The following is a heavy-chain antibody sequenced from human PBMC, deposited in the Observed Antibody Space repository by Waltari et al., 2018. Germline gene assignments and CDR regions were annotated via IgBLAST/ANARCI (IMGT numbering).Heavy chain of an antibody. D-gene: IGHD2-21*02. CDR2: MNPNTGNT. V-gene: IGHV1-8*01. CDR1: GYTFTNYD. Sequence: QVQLVQSGAEVKKPGASVKVSCTASGYTFTNYDINWVRQATGQGLEWMGWMNPNTGNTGYAQKFRGRVTMTRSTSISTAYMELSSLRSEDTAVYYCGRAPHGVTMLGYWGQGTLVTVSS. CDR3: GRAPHGVTMLGY. J-gene: IGHJ4*02.